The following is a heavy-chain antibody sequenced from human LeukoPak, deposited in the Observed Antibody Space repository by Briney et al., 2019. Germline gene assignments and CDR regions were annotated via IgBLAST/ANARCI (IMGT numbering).Heavy chain of an antibody. V-gene: IGHV1-2*02. J-gene: IGHJ3*02. D-gene: IGHD3-16*02. CDR3: ARAIANYDYVWGSYRYDDAFDI. CDR2: INPNSGGT. Sequence: ASVKVSCKASGYTFTGYFMHWVRQAPGQGLEWRGWINPNSGGTNYAQKFQGRVTMTRDTSISAAYMELSRLRSDDTAVYYCARAIANYDYVWGSYRYDDAFDIWGQGTMVTVSS. CDR1: GYTFTGYF.